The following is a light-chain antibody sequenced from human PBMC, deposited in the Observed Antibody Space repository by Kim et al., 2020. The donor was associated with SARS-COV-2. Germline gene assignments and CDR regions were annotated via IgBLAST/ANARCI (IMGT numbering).Light chain of an antibody. CDR2: QDN. CDR3: QAWDSSTAV. J-gene: IGLJ2*01. CDR1: KLGDKY. Sequence: SVSPGQTASITCSGNKLGDKYACWYQQKPGQSPVLVIYQDNKRPSGIPERFSGSNSGNTATLTISGTQAMDEADYYCQAWDSSTAVIGGGTQLTVL. V-gene: IGLV3-1*01.